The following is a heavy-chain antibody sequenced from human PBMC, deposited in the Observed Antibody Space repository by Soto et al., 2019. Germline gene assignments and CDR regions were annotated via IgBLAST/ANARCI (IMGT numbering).Heavy chain of an antibody. D-gene: IGHD2-2*01. V-gene: IGHV1-69*06. CDR2: IIPIFNTA. J-gene: IGHJ6*02. CDR1: GGTFSNYA. CDR3: ARGLVVPAGIRYYCYGMDG. Sequence: GASVKVSCKASGGTFSNYAISWVRQAPGQGLEWMGGIIPIFNTANYAQKFQGRVTITADNSTSTAYMELSSLRSEDTAVYYCARGLVVPAGIRYYCYGMDGWGQGTRVTVAS.